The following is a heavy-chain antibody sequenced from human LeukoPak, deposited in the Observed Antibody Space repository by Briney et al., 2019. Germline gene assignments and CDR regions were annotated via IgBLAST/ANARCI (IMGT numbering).Heavy chain of an antibody. Sequence: PGGSLRLSCAASGFTFSSFAMSWVRQAPGKGLEWVSGIIGSGGGTLYADSVRGRFTISRDNSKNTLYLQMNSLRAEDTAVYYCAKGLNVEMATIMAYWGQGTLVTVSS. V-gene: IGHV3-23*01. CDR2: IIGSGGGT. CDR3: AKGLNVEMATIMAY. D-gene: IGHD5-24*01. CDR1: GFTFSSFA. J-gene: IGHJ4*02.